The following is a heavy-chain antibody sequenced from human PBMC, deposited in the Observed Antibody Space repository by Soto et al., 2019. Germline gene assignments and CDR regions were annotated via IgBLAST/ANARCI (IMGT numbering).Heavy chain of an antibody. CDR3: ARGQALGGILKGDAFDI. J-gene: IGHJ3*02. CDR1: GFTFSSYA. V-gene: IGHV3-23*01. Sequence: GGSLRLSCAASGFTFSSYAMSWVRQAPGKGLEWVSRISGSGGSTYYADSVKGRFTISRDNAKNTLYLQMNSLRAEDTAVYYCARGQALGGILKGDAFDICGQVTMVTVSS. D-gene: IGHD3-16*01. CDR2: ISGSGGST.